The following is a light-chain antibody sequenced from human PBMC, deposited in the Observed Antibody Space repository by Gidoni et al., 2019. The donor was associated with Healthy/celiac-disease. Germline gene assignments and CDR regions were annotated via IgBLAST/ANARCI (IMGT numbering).Light chain of an antibody. J-gene: IGKJ3*01. CDR3: QKYNSAPAT. Sequence: DIQITHSPSSLSPSVGDRVTITCRASQGISNYLAWYQQKPGKVPKLLIYSASTLQSGVPSRFSGSGSGTDFTLTISSLQPEDVATYYCQKYNSAPATFGHGTKVDIK. CDR1: QGISNY. V-gene: IGKV1-27*01. CDR2: SAS.